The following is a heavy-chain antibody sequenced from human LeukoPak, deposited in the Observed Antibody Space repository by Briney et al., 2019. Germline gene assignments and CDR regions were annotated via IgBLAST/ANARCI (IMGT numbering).Heavy chain of an antibody. Sequence: SETLSLTCTVSGGSVSSGSYYWSWIRQPPGKGLEWIGYIYYSGSTNYNPSLKSRVTISVDTSKNQFSLKLSSVTAADTAVYYCARTHSYGYFFNVPTYYFDYWGQGTLVTVS. CDR2: IYYSGST. CDR1: GGSVSSGSYY. D-gene: IGHD5-18*01. V-gene: IGHV4-61*01. CDR3: ARTHSYGYFFNVPTYYFDY. J-gene: IGHJ4*02.